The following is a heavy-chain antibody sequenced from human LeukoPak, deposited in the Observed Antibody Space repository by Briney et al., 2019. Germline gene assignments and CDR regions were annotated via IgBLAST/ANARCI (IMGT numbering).Heavy chain of an antibody. V-gene: IGHV4-59*01. Sequence: SETLSLTCTVSGGSISTYYWSWIRQPPGKGLEWIGYIYYSGSTNYNPSLKSRVTISVDTSKNQFSLKLASVTAADTAVYYRARGTRYSFEKYFDSWGQGSLVTVSS. D-gene: IGHD5-18*01. J-gene: IGHJ4*02. CDR3: ARGTRYSFEKYFDS. CDR1: GGSISTYY. CDR2: IYYSGST.